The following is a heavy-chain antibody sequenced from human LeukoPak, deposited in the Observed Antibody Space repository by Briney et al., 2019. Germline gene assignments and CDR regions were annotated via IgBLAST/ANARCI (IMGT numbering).Heavy chain of an antibody. J-gene: IGHJ4*02. V-gene: IGHV3-33*06. Sequence: GGSLRLSCAASGFTFSDFGMHWVRQAPGKGLEWVAVIWYDGSIKKYADSVKGRFTISRDNSESTLYLEMNCLTAGDTALYYCAKDLFGDYARLDSWGQGTLVTVSS. CDR3: AKDLFGDYARLDS. CDR2: IWYDGSIK. CDR1: GFTFSDFG. D-gene: IGHD4-17*01.